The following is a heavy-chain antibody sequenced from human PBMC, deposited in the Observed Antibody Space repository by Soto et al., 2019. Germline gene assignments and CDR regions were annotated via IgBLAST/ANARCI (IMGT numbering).Heavy chain of an antibody. Sequence: SETLSLTCTVSGGSISSYYWSWIRQPPGKGLEWIGYIYYSGSTNYNPPLKSRVTISVDTSKNQFSLKLSSVTAADTAVYYCARDSFRKYYDFWSGYPHPYYYGMDVWGQGTTVTVSS. J-gene: IGHJ6*02. D-gene: IGHD3-3*01. V-gene: IGHV4-59*01. CDR2: IYYSGST. CDR3: ARDSFRKYYDFWSGYPHPYYYGMDV. CDR1: GGSISSYY.